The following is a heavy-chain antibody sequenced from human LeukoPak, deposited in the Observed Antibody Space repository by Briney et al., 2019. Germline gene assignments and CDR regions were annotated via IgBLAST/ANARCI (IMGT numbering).Heavy chain of an antibody. CDR2: ISGSGRNT. CDR1: GFTFINYV. V-gene: IGHV3-23*01. CDR3: ASYVRWNKDFDY. Sequence: GGSLRLSCAASGFTFINYVMTWVRQAPGKGLEWLSGISGSGRNTYYADSVKGRFTISRDNSKNTLYLQMNSLRAEDTAVYYCASYVRWNKDFDYWGQGTLVTVSS. D-gene: IGHD1/OR15-1a*01. J-gene: IGHJ4*02.